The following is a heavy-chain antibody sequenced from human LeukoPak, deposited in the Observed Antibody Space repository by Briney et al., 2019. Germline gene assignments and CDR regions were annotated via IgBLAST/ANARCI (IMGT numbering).Heavy chain of an antibody. CDR2: ISGSGGHT. D-gene: IGHD5-24*01. V-gene: IGHV3-23*01. J-gene: IGHJ6*03. Sequence: GGSLRLSCAASGITFSSHAMSWVRQAPGKGLAWVSLISGSGGHTYYGDSVKGRFTISRDNSTNRLYLQMNSLRPEDTAAYYCAKGGAATMRDGYNYYYYYMEVWGRGTTVTVSS. CDR1: GITFSSHA. CDR3: AKGGAATMRDGYNYYYYYMEV.